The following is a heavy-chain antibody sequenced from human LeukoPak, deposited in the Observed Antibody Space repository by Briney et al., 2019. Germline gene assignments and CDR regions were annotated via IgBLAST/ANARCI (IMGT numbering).Heavy chain of an antibody. CDR2: IYTSGNT. CDR3: ARAVPAAKYYYYYYMDV. J-gene: IGHJ6*03. Sequence: PSETLSLTCSVSGASISSYYWSWIRQPAGKGLEWIGRIYTSGNTNYNPSLKSRVTMSVDTSKNQFSLKLSSVTAADTAVYYCARAVPAAKYYYYYYMDVWGKGTTVTISS. V-gene: IGHV4-4*07. D-gene: IGHD2-2*01. CDR1: GASISSYY.